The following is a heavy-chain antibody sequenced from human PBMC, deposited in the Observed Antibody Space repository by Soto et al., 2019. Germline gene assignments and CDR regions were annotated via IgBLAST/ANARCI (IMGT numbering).Heavy chain of an antibody. Sequence: QVQLVESGGGVVQPGRSLRLSCAASGFTFSSYGMHWVRQAPGKGLEWVAVISYDGSNKYYADSVKGRFTISRDNSKNTLYLQMNSLRAEDTAVYYCAKNLELSRIAVAGQFDYWGQGTLVTVSS. CDR1: GFTFSSYG. CDR3: AKNLELSRIAVAGQFDY. D-gene: IGHD6-19*01. V-gene: IGHV3-30*18. CDR2: ISYDGSNK. J-gene: IGHJ4*02.